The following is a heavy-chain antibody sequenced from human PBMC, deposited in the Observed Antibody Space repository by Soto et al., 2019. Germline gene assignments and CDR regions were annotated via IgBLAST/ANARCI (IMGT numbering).Heavy chain of an antibody. J-gene: IGHJ6*02. V-gene: IGHV4-30-4*01. CDR2: IYYSGST. CDR1: GGSISSGDYY. CDR3: ARVFGGSGSFYRQAYGMDV. Sequence: QVQLQESGPGLVKPSQTLSLTCTVSGGSISSGDYYWSWIRQPPGKGLEWIGYIYYSGSTYYNPSLKSRVTISGDTSKNQFSLKLSSVTPADTAVYYCARVFGGSGSFYRQAYGMDVWGQGTTVTVSS. D-gene: IGHD3-10*01.